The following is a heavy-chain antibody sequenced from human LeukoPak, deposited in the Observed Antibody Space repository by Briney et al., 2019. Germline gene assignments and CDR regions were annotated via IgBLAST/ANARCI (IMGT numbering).Heavy chain of an antibody. CDR2: IYHSGST. J-gene: IGHJ5*02. D-gene: IGHD3-3*01. CDR3: ARDGMPLRPFDP. V-gene: IGHV4-30-2*01. Sequence: SETLSLTCTVSGGSISSGGYYWSWIRQPPGKGLEWIGYIYHSGSTYYNPSLKSRVTISVDRSKNQFSLKLSSVAAADTAVYYCARDGMPLRPFDPWGQGTLVTVSS. CDR1: GGSISSGGYY.